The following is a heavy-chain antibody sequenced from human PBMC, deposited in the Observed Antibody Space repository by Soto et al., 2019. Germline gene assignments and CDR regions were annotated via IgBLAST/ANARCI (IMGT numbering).Heavy chain of an antibody. Sequence: ASVKVSCKASGYTFTSYGISCVRQAPGQGLEWMGWISAYNGNTNYAQKLQGRVTMTTDTSTSTAYMELRSLRSDDTAVYYCARDWSRYCSSTSCYVPGPWGQGTLVTVSS. CDR3: ARDWSRYCSSTSCYVPGP. D-gene: IGHD2-2*01. CDR1: GYTFTSYG. J-gene: IGHJ5*02. V-gene: IGHV1-18*01. CDR2: ISAYNGNT.